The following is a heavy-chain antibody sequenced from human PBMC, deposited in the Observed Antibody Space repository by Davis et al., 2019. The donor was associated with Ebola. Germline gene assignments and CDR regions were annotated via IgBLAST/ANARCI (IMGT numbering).Heavy chain of an antibody. D-gene: IGHD3-3*01. CDR3: ARENITYYDFWSGYYSYYFDY. Sequence: GESLKISCAASGFTFSSYGMHWVRQAPGKGLEWVANIKQDGSEKYYVDSVKGRFTISRDDSKNSLYLQMNSLKTEDTAVYYCARENITYYDFWSGYYSYYFDYWGQGTLVTVSS. V-gene: IGHV3-7*03. CDR1: GFTFSSYG. J-gene: IGHJ4*02. CDR2: IKQDGSEK.